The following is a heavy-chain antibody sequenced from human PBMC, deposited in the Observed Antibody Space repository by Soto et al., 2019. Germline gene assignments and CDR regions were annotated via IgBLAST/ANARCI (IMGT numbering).Heavy chain of an antibody. CDR3: ARVSGYFNYYLAY. J-gene: IGHJ4*02. V-gene: IGHV4-59*01. D-gene: IGHD3-3*01. Sequence: PSKTLSLTCTVSGGSISSYYWSWIRQPPGKGLEWIGYIYYSGSTNYNPSLKSRVTISVDTSKNQFSLKLSSVTAADTAVYYCARVSGYFNYYLAYWGQGTLVPVSS. CDR2: IYYSGST. CDR1: GGSISSYY.